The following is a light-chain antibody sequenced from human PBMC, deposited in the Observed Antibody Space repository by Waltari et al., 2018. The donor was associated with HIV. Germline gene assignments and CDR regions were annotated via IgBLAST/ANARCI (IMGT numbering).Light chain of an antibody. J-gene: IGKJ2*01. CDR2: VGS. V-gene: IGKV2-28*01. CDR3: MQALQTTYT. Sequence: EIVMTQSPLSLPVPPGEPASTSCRSHPSLLHSNGYNLWDWYLQKPVHSPQLLFYVGSKRASGVPDMFSGSGARADITLKISRVEAEDVGVYYCMQALQTTYTFGQGTKLEIK. CDR1: PSLLHSNGYNL.